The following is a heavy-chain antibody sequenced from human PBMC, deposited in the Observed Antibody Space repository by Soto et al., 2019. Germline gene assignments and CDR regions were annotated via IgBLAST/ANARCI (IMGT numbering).Heavy chain of an antibody. D-gene: IGHD2-15*01. CDR1: GGSFSGYY. V-gene: IGHV4-34*01. CDR3: ARGVTVVVVAATRGSLFDY. J-gene: IGHJ4*02. CDR2: INHSGST. Sequence: QVQLQQWGAGLLKPSETLSLTCAVYGGSFSGYYWSWIRQPPGKGLEWIGEINHSGSTNYNPSLKSRVTISVDTSKNQFSLKLSSVTAAGTAVYYCARGVTVVVVAATRGSLFDYWGQGTLVTVSS.